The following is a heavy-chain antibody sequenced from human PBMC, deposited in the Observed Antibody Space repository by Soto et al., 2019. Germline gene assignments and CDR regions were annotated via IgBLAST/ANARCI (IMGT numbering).Heavy chain of an antibody. J-gene: IGHJ6*03. CDR2: IYYSGST. CDR3: ATGCSGGSCYPAISNNYYMDV. D-gene: IGHD2-15*01. Sequence: SETLSLTCTVSGGSISSYYWSWIRQPPGKGLEWIGYIYYSGSTNYNPSLKSRVTISVDTSKNQFSLKLSSVTAADTAVYYCATGCSGGSCYPAISNNYYMDVWGKGTTVTVSS. CDR1: GGSISSYY. V-gene: IGHV4-59*01.